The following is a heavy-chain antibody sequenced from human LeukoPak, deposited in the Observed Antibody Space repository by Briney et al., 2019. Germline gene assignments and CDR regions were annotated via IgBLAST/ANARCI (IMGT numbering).Heavy chain of an antibody. D-gene: IGHD6-6*01. J-gene: IGHJ4*02. Sequence: GGSLRLSCAASGFTFSSYWMPWVRQAPGKGLVWVSRINSDGSSTSYADSVKGRFTISRDNAKNTLYLQMNSLRAEDTAVYYCARVADGSSSLYFDYWGQGTLVTVSS. CDR2: INSDGSST. V-gene: IGHV3-74*01. CDR1: GFTFSSYW. CDR3: ARVADGSSSLYFDY.